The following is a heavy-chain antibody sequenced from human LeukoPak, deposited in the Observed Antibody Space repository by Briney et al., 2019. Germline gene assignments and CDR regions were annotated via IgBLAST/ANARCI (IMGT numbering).Heavy chain of an antibody. CDR3: ARGRGYYGYYFDY. CDR2: INPKSGGT. V-gene: IGHV1-2*02. J-gene: IGHJ4*02. CDR1: GYTFSGDY. D-gene: IGHD3-22*01. Sequence: GASVKVSCKASGYTFSGDYVHWVRQAPGQGLEWMAWINPKSGGTNSAQKFQGRVTVTRDTSIITTYMELRRLRFDDTAVYYCARGRGYYGYYFDYWGQGTLVTVSS.